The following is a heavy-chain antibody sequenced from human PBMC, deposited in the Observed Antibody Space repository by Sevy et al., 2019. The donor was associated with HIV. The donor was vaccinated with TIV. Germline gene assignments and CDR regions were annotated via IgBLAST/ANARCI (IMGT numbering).Heavy chain of an antibody. J-gene: IGHJ4*02. CDR2: ISAYNGNT. V-gene: IGHV1-18*04. CDR1: GYTFTSYG. D-gene: IGHD6-13*01. Sequence: ASVKVSCKASGYTFTSYGISWVRQAPGQGLEWRGWISAYNGNTNYAQKLQGRVTMTTDTSTSTAYMELRSLRADDTAVYYCARDSVAAAAGTGRGRDWGQGTLVTVSS. CDR3: ARDSVAAAAGTGRGRD.